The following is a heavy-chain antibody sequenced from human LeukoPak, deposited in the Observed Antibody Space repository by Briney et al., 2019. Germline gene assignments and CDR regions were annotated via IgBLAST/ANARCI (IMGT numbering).Heavy chain of an antibody. V-gene: IGHV3-30*02. CDR3: AKDVKAARDSGSSPKYYFDY. CDR2: IRYDGSNK. Sequence: GGSLRLSCAVSGLTFSSYGMHWVRQAPGKGLEWVAFIRYDGSNKYYADSVKGRFTISRDNSKNTLYLQMNSLRAEDTAVYYCAKDVKAARDSGSSPKYYFDYWGQGTLVTVSS. J-gene: IGHJ4*02. CDR1: GLTFSSYG. D-gene: IGHD1-26*01.